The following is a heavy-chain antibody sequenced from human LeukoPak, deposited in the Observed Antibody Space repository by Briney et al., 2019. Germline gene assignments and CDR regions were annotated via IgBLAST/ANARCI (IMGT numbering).Heavy chain of an antibody. Sequence: ASVKVSCKASGYTFTGYYMHWVRQAPGQGLEWMGWINPNSGGTNYAQKFQGRVTMTRDTSISTAYMELSRLRSDDTAVYYCARDRGYCSGGSCYPKYFQHWGQGTLVTVSS. CDR1: GYTFTGYY. J-gene: IGHJ1*01. D-gene: IGHD2-15*01. CDR2: INPNSGGT. V-gene: IGHV1-2*02. CDR3: ARDRGYCSGGSCYPKYFQH.